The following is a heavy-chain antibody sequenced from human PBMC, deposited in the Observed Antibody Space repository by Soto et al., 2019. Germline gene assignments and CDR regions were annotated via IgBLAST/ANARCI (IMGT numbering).Heavy chain of an antibody. CDR1: RDYISSSY. Sequence: SETLSLTCTVSRDYISSSYWNWIRQPAGKGLEWIGRIYKSGTTNYNLSLKSRVTMSVDTSKNQFSLKLNSVTAADTAVYYCARDRNYYDSSGYYPFDSWGQGTLVTVSS. V-gene: IGHV4-4*07. CDR2: IYKSGTT. CDR3: ARDRNYYDSSGYYPFDS. D-gene: IGHD3-22*01. J-gene: IGHJ5*01.